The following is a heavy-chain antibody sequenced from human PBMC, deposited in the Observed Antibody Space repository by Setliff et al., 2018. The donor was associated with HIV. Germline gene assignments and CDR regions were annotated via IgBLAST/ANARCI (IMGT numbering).Heavy chain of an antibody. V-gene: IGHV1-69*05. CDR3: ARGHSHGYGYSGSYGPFDI. CDR2: IIPMFGTL. D-gene: IGHD1-26*01. Sequence: SVKVSCKASGGTFSSYAINWVRQAPGQGLEWMGGIIPMFGTLNFAQKFQGRVTITTDESTSTAYMELNCLRSEDTAVYYCARGHSHGYGYSGSYGPFDIWGQGTMVTVSS. J-gene: IGHJ3*02. CDR1: GGTFSSYA.